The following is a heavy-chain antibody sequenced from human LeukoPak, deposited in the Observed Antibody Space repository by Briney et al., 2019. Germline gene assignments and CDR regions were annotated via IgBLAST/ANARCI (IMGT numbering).Heavy chain of an antibody. CDR3: ARDKGYDFHYYYYMDV. D-gene: IGHD3-3*01. V-gene: IGHV4-38-2*02. CDR2: IYHSGST. CDR1: GYSISSGYY. Sequence: SETLSLTCAVSGYSISSGYYWGWIRPPPGKGLEWIGIIYHSGSTYYNPSLKSRVTISVDTSKTQFSQQMSSVTAADTAVYYCARDKGYDFHYYYYMDVWGKGTTVTVSS. J-gene: IGHJ6*03.